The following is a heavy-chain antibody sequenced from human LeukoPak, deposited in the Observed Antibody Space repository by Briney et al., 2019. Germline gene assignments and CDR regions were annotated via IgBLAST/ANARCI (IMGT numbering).Heavy chain of an antibody. CDR2: IYPGDSDT. CDR1: GYSFTSYW. Sequence: KDGESLKISCKGSGYSFTSYWIAWVRQMPGKGLEWMGIIYPGDSDTRYSPSFQGQVTISADQSINTAYLQWNSLKASDTAMYYCARKIPSGPVDYWGQGTLVTVSS. J-gene: IGHJ4*02. V-gene: IGHV5-51*01. CDR3: ARKIPSGPVDY. D-gene: IGHD2-2*01.